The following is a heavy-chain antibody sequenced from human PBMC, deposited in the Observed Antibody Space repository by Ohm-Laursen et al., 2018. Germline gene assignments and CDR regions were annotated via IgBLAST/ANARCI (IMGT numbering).Heavy chain of an antibody. Sequence: SLRLSCTASGFTFSSYAMSWVRQAPGKGLEWVSAISGSGGSTYYADSVKGRFTISRDNSKNTLYLQMNSLRAEDTAVYYCAKSAYGLRFLEWLPNWGQGTLVTVSS. CDR2: ISGSGGST. CDR1: GFTFSSYA. CDR3: AKSAYGLRFLEWLPN. V-gene: IGHV3-23*01. J-gene: IGHJ4*02. D-gene: IGHD3-3*01.